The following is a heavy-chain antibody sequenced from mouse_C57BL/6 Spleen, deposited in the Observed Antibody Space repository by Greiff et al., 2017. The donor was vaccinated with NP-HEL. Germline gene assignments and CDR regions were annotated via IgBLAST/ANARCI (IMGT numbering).Heavy chain of an antibody. V-gene: IGHV5-4*01. CDR1: GFTFSSYA. CDR3: ARDRYYYGSSDYFDY. D-gene: IGHD1-1*01. CDR2: ISDGGSYT. Sequence: EVMLVESGGGLVKPGGSLKLSCAASGFTFSSYAMSWVRQTPEKRLEWVATISDGGSYTYYPDNVKGRFTISRDNAKNNLYLQMSHLKSEDTAMYDCARDRYYYGSSDYFDYWGQGTTLTVSS. J-gene: IGHJ2*01.